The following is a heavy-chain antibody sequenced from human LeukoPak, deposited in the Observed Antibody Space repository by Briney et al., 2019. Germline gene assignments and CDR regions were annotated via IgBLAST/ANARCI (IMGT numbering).Heavy chain of an antibody. CDR1: GDSVSNNSAA. CDR2: TYYRSKWYN. V-gene: IGHV6-1*01. CDR3: ATNHRVGYCSGGSCYHAEYFQH. Sequence: SQTLSLTCAISGDSVSNNSAAWNWIRQSPSRGLEGLGRTYYRSKWYNDYAVSVKSRITINPDTSKNQFSLQLNSVTPEDTAVYYCATNHRVGYCSGGSCYHAEYFQHWGQGTLVTVSS. D-gene: IGHD2-15*01. J-gene: IGHJ1*01.